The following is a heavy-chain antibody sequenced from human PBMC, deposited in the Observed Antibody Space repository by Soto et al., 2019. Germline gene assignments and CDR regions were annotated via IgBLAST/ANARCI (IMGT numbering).Heavy chain of an antibody. Sequence: GGSLRLSCAASGFTFSHFAMHWVRQAQGKGLEWVANIKQDGNNKYYVDSVEGRFTISRDNAKNSLYLQMNSLRAEDTAVYYCARYDFWSGYVRLLGDPWGQGTLVTVSS. CDR3: ARYDFWSGYVRLLGDP. CDR1: GFTFSHFA. CDR2: IKQDGNNK. J-gene: IGHJ5*02. V-gene: IGHV3-7*03. D-gene: IGHD3-3*01.